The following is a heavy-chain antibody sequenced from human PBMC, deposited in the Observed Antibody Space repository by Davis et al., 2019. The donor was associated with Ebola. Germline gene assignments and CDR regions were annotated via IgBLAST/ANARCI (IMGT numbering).Heavy chain of an antibody. CDR3: ARDRLGVLSSSTRDY. J-gene: IGHJ4*02. V-gene: IGHV1-18*01. CDR2: ISAYNGNT. D-gene: IGHD2-2*01. Sequence: ASVKVSCKASGYTFTSYGISWVRQAPGQGLEWMGWISAYNGNTNYAQKLQGRVTMTTDTSTSTAYMELRSLRSDDTAVYYCARDRLGVLSSSTRDYWGQGTLVTVSS. CDR1: GYTFTSYG.